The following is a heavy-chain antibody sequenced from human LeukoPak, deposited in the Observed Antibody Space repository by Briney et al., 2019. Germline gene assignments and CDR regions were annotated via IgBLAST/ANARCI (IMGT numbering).Heavy chain of an antibody. J-gene: IGHJ4*02. Sequence: ASVKVSCKASGYIFTSYGISWVRQAPGQGLEGVGWISAYNGNTNYAQNVQDRATLTTDTSTTTAYMELRSLRSDDTAVYYCARALPGAYCGTTTCFSDHWGQGTLVTVSS. CDR3: ARALPGAYCGTTTCFSDH. CDR2: ISAYNGNT. V-gene: IGHV1-18*01. D-gene: IGHD2-2*01. CDR1: GYIFTSYG.